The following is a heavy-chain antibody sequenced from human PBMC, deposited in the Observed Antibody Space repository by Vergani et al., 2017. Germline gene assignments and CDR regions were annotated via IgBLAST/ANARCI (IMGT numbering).Heavy chain of an antibody. Sequence: EVLLVESGGDLVQPGRSLRLSCTASGFTFGYYAMDWFRQAPGQGLEWVGGIRSKAYGQATIYAASVKGRFTISRDESKSIAYLQMNNLQTEDTAMYYCVRDQVTMLRGSDALDIWGQGTMVTVSS. J-gene: IGHJ3*02. CDR1: GFTFGYYA. CDR2: IRSKAYGQAT. D-gene: IGHD3-10*01. CDR3: VRDQVTMLRGSDALDI. V-gene: IGHV3-49*03.